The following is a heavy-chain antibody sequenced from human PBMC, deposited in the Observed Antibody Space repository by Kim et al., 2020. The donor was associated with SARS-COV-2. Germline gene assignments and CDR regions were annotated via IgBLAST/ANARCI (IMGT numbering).Heavy chain of an antibody. Sequence: GGSLRLSCIASGFTFSPFAVHWVRQAPGKGLEWVAVIRSDESKRYYGESVKDRFSISRDNSQNTVYLQMNNLRAEDTAIYHCARNYGSGNVIGDVWGQGT. CDR3: ARNYGSGNVIGDV. J-gene: IGHJ3*01. CDR1: GFTFSPFA. D-gene: IGHD3-10*01. CDR2: IRSDESKR. V-gene: IGHV3-33*01.